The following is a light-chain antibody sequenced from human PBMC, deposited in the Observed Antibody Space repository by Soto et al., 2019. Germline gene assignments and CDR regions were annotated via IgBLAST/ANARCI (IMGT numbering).Light chain of an antibody. CDR1: QSVSSNY. J-gene: IGKJ3*01. CDR3: QQYDSSPFT. V-gene: IGKV3-20*01. Sequence: EIVLTQSPGTLSLSPGERATLSCRASQSVSSNYLAWYQQKPGQAPRLFIYGASSRATGIPDRFSGSGSGTDFTLTIGRLEPEDFAVYYCQQYDSSPFTFGPGTKVDIK. CDR2: GAS.